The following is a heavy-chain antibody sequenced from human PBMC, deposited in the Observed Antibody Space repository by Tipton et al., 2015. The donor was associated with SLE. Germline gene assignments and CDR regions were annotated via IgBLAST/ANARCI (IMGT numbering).Heavy chain of an antibody. J-gene: IGHJ3*01. CDR1: GASTNTKY. CDR2: ANRNEGT. Sequence: TLSLTCTVSGASTNTKYWTWIRQSPGKGLEWIGYANRNEGTKIKSSLERRVTMSVDTSKSQFSLKLTFVSAADTAIYYCARMGLCTTTTCNEGAFDVWGQGSMVTVSS. V-gene: IGHV4-59*13. CDR3: ARMGLCTTTTCNEGAFDV. D-gene: IGHD2-2*01.